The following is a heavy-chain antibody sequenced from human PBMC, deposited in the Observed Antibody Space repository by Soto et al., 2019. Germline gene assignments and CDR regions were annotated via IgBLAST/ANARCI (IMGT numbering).Heavy chain of an antibody. J-gene: IGHJ4*02. V-gene: IGHV4-39*01. D-gene: IGHD3-10*01. Sequence: QLQLQESGPGLVKPSETLSLTCTVSGGSISSSSYYWGWIRQPPGKGLEWIGSIYYSGSTYYNPSLKRRVTIPVDTSKNQFSRKLSSGTAADTAVYYCARVGALWVGEGGDYWGQGTLVTVSS. CDR3: ARVGALWVGEGGDY. CDR1: GGSISSSSYY. CDR2: IYYSGST.